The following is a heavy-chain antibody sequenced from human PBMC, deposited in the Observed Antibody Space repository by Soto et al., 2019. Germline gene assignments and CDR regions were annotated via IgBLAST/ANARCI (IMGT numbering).Heavy chain of an antibody. Sequence: QVQLQESGPGLVKPSQTLSLTCNVSGVSISSSSYYWSWIRQNPGKGLEWIGYISYSWNTHYNPSIKSGVTISRETPENKSSLRWRTETAAGTAVYFCASYVNVYYRFDSWGQGSLVTVSS. V-gene: IGHV4-31*03. CDR3: ASYVNVYYRFDS. D-gene: IGHD3-10*01. J-gene: IGHJ4*02. CDR2: ISYSWNT. CDR1: GVSISSSSYY.